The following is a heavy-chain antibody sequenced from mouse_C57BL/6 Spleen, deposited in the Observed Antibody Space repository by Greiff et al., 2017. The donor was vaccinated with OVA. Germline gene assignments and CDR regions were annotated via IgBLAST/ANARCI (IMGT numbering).Heavy chain of an antibody. Sequence: VQLQQPGAELVRPGSSVKLSCKASGYTFTSYWMHWVKQRPIQGLEWIGNIDPSDSETHYNQKFKDKATLTVDKSSSTAYMQRSSLTSEDSAVYYCARIGNYEGDYFDYWGQGTTLTVSS. V-gene: IGHV1-52*01. CDR3: ARIGNYEGDYFDY. CDR1: GYTFTSYW. D-gene: IGHD2-1*01. CDR2: IDPSDSET. J-gene: IGHJ2*01.